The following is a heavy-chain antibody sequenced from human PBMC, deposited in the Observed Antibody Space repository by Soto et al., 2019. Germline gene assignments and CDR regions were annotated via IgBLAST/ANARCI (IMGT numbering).Heavy chain of an antibody. CDR2: IYYSGST. J-gene: IGHJ4*02. Sequence: SETLSLTCTVSGGSISSYYWSWIRQPPGKGLEWIGYIYYSGSTYYNPSLKSRVTISVDMSKNQFSLKLSSVTAADTAVYYCAREPYYDSSGLDYWGQGTLVTVSS. V-gene: IGHV4-59*12. CDR1: GGSISSYY. CDR3: AREPYYDSSGLDY. D-gene: IGHD3-22*01.